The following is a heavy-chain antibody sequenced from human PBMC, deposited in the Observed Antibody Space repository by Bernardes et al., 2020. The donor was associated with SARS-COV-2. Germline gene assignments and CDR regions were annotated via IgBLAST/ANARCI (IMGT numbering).Heavy chain of an antibody. CDR2: IWYDGSNK. Sequence: GGSLRLSCAASGFTFSSYGMHWVRQAPGKGLEWVAVIWYDGSNKYYADSVKGRFTISRDNSKNTLYLQMNSLRAEDTAVYYCAREGPGIAAAGVLFRGDPFDYWGQGTLVTVSS. CDR1: GFTFSSYG. CDR3: AREGPGIAAAGVLFRGDPFDY. V-gene: IGHV3-33*01. D-gene: IGHD6-13*01. J-gene: IGHJ4*02.